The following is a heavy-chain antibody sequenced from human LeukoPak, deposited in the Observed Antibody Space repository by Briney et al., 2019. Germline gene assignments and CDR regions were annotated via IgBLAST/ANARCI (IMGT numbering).Heavy chain of an antibody. J-gene: IGHJ4*02. D-gene: IGHD1-26*01. CDR2: IYTSGIT. CDR1: GFTVSSNF. V-gene: IGHV3-66*01. CDR3: AREDAGGTYSFDY. Sequence: PGGSLRLPCAVSGFTVSSNFMSWVRQAPGKGPEWVSVIYTSGITYYADSVRGRFTISRDNSKNTLYLQMDSLTAEDTAVYYCAREDAGGTYSFDYWGQGTLVTVSS.